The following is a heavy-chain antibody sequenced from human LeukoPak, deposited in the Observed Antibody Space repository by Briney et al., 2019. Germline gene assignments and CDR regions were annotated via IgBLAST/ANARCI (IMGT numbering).Heavy chain of an antibody. J-gene: IGHJ5*02. CDR2: IHNSGNT. CDR3: ARHPGRSNWFDT. D-gene: IGHD1-14*01. CDR1: GGSINNDVYY. Sequence: SETLSLTCTVSGGSINNDVYYWAWIRQTPGKGLEWIGNIHNSGNTYYKSSLKSRVGMSIDTSQNQFSLGLNSVTAADTAVYYCARHPGRSNWFDTWGQGILVTISS. V-gene: IGHV4-39*01.